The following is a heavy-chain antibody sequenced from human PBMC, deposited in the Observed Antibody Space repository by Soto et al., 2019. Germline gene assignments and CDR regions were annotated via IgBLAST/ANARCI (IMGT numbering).Heavy chain of an antibody. D-gene: IGHD6-19*01. V-gene: IGHV3-33*01. J-gene: IGHJ6*02. CDR3: ARDMAVAGTPSGDYYYGMDV. CDR1: GFTFSSYG. CDR2: IWYDGSNK. Sequence: GGSLRLSCAASGFTFSSYGMHWVRQAPGKGLEWVAVIWYDGSNKYYADSVKGRFTISRDNSKNTLYLQMNSLRAEDTAVYYCARDMAVAGTPSGDYYYGMDVWGQGTTVTVSS.